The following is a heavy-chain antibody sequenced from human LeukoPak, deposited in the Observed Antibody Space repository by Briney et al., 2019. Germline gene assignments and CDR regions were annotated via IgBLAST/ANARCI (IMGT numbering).Heavy chain of an antibody. D-gene: IGHD4-23*01. CDR3: AKSTVVTPGPTDY. CDR1: GFTFSSYS. J-gene: IGHJ4*02. V-gene: IGHV3-21*01. Sequence: GGSLRLSCAASGFTFSSYSMNWVRQAPGRGLEWVSSISSSSSYIYYADSVKGRFTISRDNAKNSLYLQMNSLRAEDTAVYYCAKSTVVTPGPTDYWGQGTLVTVSS. CDR2: ISSSSSYI.